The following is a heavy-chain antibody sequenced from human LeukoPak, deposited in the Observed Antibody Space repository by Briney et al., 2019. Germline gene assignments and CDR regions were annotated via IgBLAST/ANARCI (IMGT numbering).Heavy chain of an antibody. CDR2: ITTSSTYI. V-gene: IGHV3-21*01. J-gene: IGHJ6*03. CDR1: GFSFSTYN. CDR3: ARDPYSGSYGDYYYYYMDV. Sequence: PGGSLRLSCAASGFSFSTYNMNWVRQAPGKGLEWVSSITTSSTYIYYADSVKGRFTISRDNAKNSLYLQMNSLRAEDTAVYYCARDPYSGSYGDYYYYYMDVWGKGTTVTVSS. D-gene: IGHD1-26*01.